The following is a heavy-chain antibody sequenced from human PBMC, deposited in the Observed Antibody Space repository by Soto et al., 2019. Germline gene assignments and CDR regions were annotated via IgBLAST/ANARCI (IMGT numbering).Heavy chain of an antibody. Sequence: QLQLQESGSGLVKPSQTLSLTCAVSGGSISSGGYSWSWIRQPPGKGLEWIGYIYHSGSTYYNPSLKSRVTISVDRSKNQFSLKLSSVTAADTAVYYCVGRAVGYCSGGSCDTETGDDYWGQGTLVTVSS. CDR3: VGRAVGYCSGGSCDTETGDDY. D-gene: IGHD2-15*01. V-gene: IGHV4-30-2*01. CDR1: GGSISSGGYS. J-gene: IGHJ4*02. CDR2: IYHSGST.